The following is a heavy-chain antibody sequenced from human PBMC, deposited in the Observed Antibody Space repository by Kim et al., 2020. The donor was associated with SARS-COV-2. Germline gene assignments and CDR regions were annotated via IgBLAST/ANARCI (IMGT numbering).Heavy chain of an antibody. D-gene: IGHD6-19*01. CDR2: IYYSGST. V-gene: IGHV4-59*13. Sequence: SETLSLTCTVSGGSISSYYWSWIRQPPGKGLEWIGYIYYSGSTNYNPSLKSRVTISVDTSKNQFSLKLSSVTAADTAVYYCAREVAVAGNFDYWGQGTLVTVSS. J-gene: IGHJ4*02. CDR3: AREVAVAGNFDY. CDR1: GGSISSYY.